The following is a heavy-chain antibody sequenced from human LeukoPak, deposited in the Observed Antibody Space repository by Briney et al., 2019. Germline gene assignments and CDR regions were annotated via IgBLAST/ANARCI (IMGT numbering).Heavy chain of an antibody. D-gene: IGHD5-18*01. CDR2: IYYSGST. CDR1: GGSISSYY. J-gene: IGHJ4*02. Sequence: SETLSLTCTVSGGSISSYYWSWIRQPPGKRLEWIGYIYYSGSTNYNPSLKSRVTISVDTSKNQFSLKLSSVTAADTAVYYCARMYTAMVTVIDYWGQGTLVTVSS. CDR3: ARMYTAMVTVIDY. V-gene: IGHV4-59*01.